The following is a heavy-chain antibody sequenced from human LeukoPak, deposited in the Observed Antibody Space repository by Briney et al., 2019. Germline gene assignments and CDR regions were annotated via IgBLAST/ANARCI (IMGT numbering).Heavy chain of an antibody. J-gene: IGHJ4*02. CDR2: INTNTGNP. V-gene: IGHV7-4-1*02. Sequence: GASVKVSCKASGYTFTSYAMNWVRQAPGQGLEWMGWINTNTGNPTYAQGFTGRFVFSLDTSVSTACLQISSLKAEDTAVYYCARDVGSSYHQYGYYFDYWGQGTLVTVSS. CDR3: ARDVGSSYHQYGYYFDY. D-gene: IGHD2-15*01. CDR1: GYTFTSYA.